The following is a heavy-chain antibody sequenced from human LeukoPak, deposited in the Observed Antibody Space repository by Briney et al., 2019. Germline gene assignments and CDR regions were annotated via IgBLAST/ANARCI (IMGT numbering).Heavy chain of an antibody. V-gene: IGHV1-18*01. J-gene: IGHJ4*02. CDR2: ISAYNGNT. CDR3: ARDLGIAAAGTNPGGY. Sequence: ASVKVSCKASGDTFSSYAISWVRQAPGQGLEWMGWISAYNGNTNYAQKLQGRVTMTTDTSTSTAYMELRSLRSDDTAVYYCARDLGIAAAGTNPGGYWGQGTLVTVSS. D-gene: IGHD6-13*01. CDR1: GDTFSSYA.